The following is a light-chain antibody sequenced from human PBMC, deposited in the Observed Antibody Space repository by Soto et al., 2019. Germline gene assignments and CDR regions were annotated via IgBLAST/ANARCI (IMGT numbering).Light chain of an antibody. CDR1: QGISDY. V-gene: IGKV1-9*01. CDR3: QQFNAYPLT. Sequence: DFQLTQSPSFLSASVGDRVTISCWASQGISDYLAWYQQKPGKAPKLLIYGASTLQSGVPSRFSGSASGTEFTLTISSLQPEDFATYFCQQFNAYPLTFGGGTKLEIK. J-gene: IGKJ4*01. CDR2: GAS.